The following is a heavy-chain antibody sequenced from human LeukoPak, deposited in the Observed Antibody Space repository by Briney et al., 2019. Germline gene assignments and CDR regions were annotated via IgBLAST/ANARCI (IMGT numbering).Heavy chain of an antibody. CDR3: ARAGTASPLDP. J-gene: IGHJ5*02. Sequence: PSETLSLTCAVYGGSFSGYYWSWTRQPPGKGLEWIGEINHSGSTNYNPSLKSRVTISVDTSKNQFSLKLSSVAAADTAVYYCARAGTASPLDPWGQGTLVTVSS. CDR1: GGSFSGYY. V-gene: IGHV4-34*01. CDR2: INHSGST. D-gene: IGHD3-10*01.